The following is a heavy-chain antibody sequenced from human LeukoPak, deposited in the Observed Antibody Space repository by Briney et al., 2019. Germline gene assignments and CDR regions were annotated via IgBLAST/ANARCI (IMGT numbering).Heavy chain of an antibody. J-gene: IGHJ4*02. Sequence: GGTLRLSCAASGFTFSNYGMSWVRQAPGKGLEWMANIKQDGSEKYYVDSVKGRFTISRDNAKNSLYLQMNSLRAEDTAVYHCARMRGSYSFDYWGQGTLVTVSS. CDR2: IKQDGSEK. CDR3: ARMRGSYSFDY. V-gene: IGHV3-7*01. D-gene: IGHD1-26*01. CDR1: GFTFSNYG.